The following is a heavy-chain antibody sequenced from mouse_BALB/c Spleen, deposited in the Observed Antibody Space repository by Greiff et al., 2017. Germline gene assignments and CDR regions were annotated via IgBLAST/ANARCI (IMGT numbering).Heavy chain of an antibody. V-gene: IGHV14-3*02. Sequence: EVQLVESGAELVKPGASVKLSCTASGFNIKDTYMHWVKQRPEQGLEWIGRIDPANGNTKYDPKFQGKATITADTSSNTAYLQLSSLTSEDTAVYYGARIYDGYYDDYWGQGTTLTVSS. CDR1: GFNIKDTY. D-gene: IGHD2-3*01. CDR3: ARIYDGYYDDY. CDR2: IDPANGNT. J-gene: IGHJ2*01.